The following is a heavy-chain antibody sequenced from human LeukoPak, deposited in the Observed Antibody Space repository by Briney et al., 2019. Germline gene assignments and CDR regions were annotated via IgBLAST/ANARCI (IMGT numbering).Heavy chain of an antibody. CDR3: ASRVGATGFDY. CDR1: GGTFSSYA. V-gene: IGHV1-69*13. D-gene: IGHD1-26*01. CDR2: IIPIFGTA. J-gene: IGHJ4*02. Sequence: SVKVSCKASGGTFSSYAISWARQAPGQGLEWMGGIIPIFGTANYAQKFQGRVTITADESTSTAYMELSSLRSEDTAVYYCASRVGATGFDYWGQGTLVTVSS.